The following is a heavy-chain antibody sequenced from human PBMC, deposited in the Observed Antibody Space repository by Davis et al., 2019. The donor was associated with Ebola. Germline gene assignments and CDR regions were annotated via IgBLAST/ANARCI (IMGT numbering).Heavy chain of an antibody. V-gene: IGHV3-13*01. CDR3: ARGVPWSGFSIVY. D-gene: IGHD3-3*01. CDR2: IGTAGDT. CDR1: GFTFSSYD. Sequence: GESLKISCAASGFTFSSYDMHWVRQATGKGLEWVSAIGTAGDTYYPGSVKGRFTISRENAKNSLYLQMNSLRVEDTAVYYCARGVPWSGFSIVYWGQGTLVTVSS. J-gene: IGHJ4*02.